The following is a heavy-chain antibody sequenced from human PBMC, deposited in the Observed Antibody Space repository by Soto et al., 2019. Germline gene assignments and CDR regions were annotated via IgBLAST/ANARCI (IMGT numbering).Heavy chain of an antibody. J-gene: IGHJ4*01. V-gene: IGHV1-46*03. D-gene: IGHD3-10*01. CDR2: INPFDGSR. Sequence: ASVKVSCKASGYIFTSFYIHWVRQAPGQGLEWMGWINPFDGSRMFAQSFQGRVTMTRDTSTSTVYMEVSSLRSEDTAVYYCSRVDPGETSPFDHWG. CDR3: SRVDPGETSPFDH. CDR1: GYIFTSFY.